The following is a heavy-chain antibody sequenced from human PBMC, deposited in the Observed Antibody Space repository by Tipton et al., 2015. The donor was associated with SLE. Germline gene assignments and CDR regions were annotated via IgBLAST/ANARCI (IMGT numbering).Heavy chain of an antibody. Sequence: SLRLSCTASGFTFSRFAMSWVRRAPGKGLEWVSVIYSGGLNVYYADSVKGRFSISRVNSQNTLYLQMNSLRAEDSAVYYCAKTASYDFWSGYHMDVWGKGTTVSVSS. J-gene: IGHJ6*03. CDR2: IYSGGLNV. D-gene: IGHD3-3*01. CDR3: AKTASYDFWSGYHMDV. CDR1: GFTFSRFA. V-gene: IGHV3-23*03.